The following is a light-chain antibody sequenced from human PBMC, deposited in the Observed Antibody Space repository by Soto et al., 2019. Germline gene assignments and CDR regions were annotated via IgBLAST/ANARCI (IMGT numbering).Light chain of an antibody. CDR2: STS. Sequence: IVLTQSPGTLSLSPGERATLSCRASQSVRSTYLAWYRQRPGQAPRLFIYSTSIRATATPDRFTGSGSGTDFTLPTSSLQPQDYGVYYCQQYGGSPRYTFGQGTKLEIK. CDR1: QSVRSTY. J-gene: IGKJ2*01. V-gene: IGKV3-20*01. CDR3: QQYGGSPRYT.